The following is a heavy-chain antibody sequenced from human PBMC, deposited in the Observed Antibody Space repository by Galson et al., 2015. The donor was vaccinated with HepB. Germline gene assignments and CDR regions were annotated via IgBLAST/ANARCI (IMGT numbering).Heavy chain of an antibody. CDR1: GFTFSSYA. V-gene: IGHV3-64D*06. D-gene: IGHD6-19*01. CDR3: VKSPKMAYSSGWHFDY. CDR2: TSSNGGST. Sequence: SLRLSCAASGFTFSSYAMHWVRQAPGKGLEYVSATSSNGGSTYYADSVKGRFTISRDNSKNTLYLQMSSLRAEDTAVYYCVKSPKMAYSSGWHFDYWGQGALVTVSS. J-gene: IGHJ4*02.